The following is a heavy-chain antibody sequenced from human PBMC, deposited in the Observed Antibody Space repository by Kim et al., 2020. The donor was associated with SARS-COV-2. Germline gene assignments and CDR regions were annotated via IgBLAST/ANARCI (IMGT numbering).Heavy chain of an antibody. CDR1: GFTFSSYA. D-gene: IGHD3-10*01. Sequence: GGSLRLYCAASGFTFSSYAMHWVRQAPGKGLEWVAVISYDGSNKYYADSVKGRFTISRDNSKNTLYLQMNSLRAEDTAVYYCARPSGGSYYNYFDYWGQGTLVTVSS. CDR3: ARPSGGSYYNYFDY. V-gene: IGHV3-30-3*01. CDR2: ISYDGSNK. J-gene: IGHJ4*02.